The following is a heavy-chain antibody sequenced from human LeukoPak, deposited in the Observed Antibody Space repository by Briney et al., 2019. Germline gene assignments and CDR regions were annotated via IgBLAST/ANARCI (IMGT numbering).Heavy chain of an antibody. Sequence: SETLSLTCGVSGGSIDNWRWGRQAPGKGLEWIGEIAHDGTRNYNPSLRSRVAMSFDRANNYFSLSLTAVTAADTALYYCTRESSPFCHFSFWGQGVMVTVSS. CDR3: TRESSPFCHFSF. CDR2: IAHDGTR. V-gene: IGHV4-4*02. D-gene: IGHD3-3*02. CDR1: GGSIDN. J-gene: IGHJ4*02.